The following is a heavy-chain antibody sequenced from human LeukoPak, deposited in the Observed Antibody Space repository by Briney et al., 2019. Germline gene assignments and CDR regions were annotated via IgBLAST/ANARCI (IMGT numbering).Heavy chain of an antibody. CDR2: ISGGGGST. D-gene: IGHD3-3*01. CDR1: GFTFSSYA. V-gene: IGHV3-23*01. CDR3: AKESKYITIFGVANYFDY. Sequence: GWSLRLSCAASGFTFSSYAMSWVRQAPGKGLEWVSAISGGGGSTYYADSVKGRFTISRDNSKNTLYLQMNSLRAEDTAVYYCAKESKYITIFGVANYFDYWGQGTLVTVSS. J-gene: IGHJ4*02.